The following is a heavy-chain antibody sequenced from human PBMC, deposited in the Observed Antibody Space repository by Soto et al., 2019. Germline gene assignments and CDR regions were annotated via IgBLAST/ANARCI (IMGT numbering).Heavy chain of an antibody. CDR1: GYNFINYG. CDR2: IRVHKGNT. J-gene: IGHJ4*02. D-gene: IGHD3-10*01. V-gene: IGHV1-18*01. CDR3: VRDLDGSGSYYTDY. Sequence: QVHLVQSGVDVKKPGASVKVSCKASGYNFINYGITWVRQAPGQGLEWMGWIRVHKGNTNYAQKFQGRVTMTTDTSTNTAYMELRSLRPDDTAVYYCVRDLDGSGSYYTDYWGPGTLVIVSS.